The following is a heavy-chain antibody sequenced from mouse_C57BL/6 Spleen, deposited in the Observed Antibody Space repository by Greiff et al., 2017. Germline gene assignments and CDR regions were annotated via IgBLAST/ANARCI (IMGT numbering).Heavy chain of an antibody. V-gene: IGHV1-55*01. J-gene: IGHJ4*01. CDR1: GYNFTSYW. CDR2: IYPGSGST. CDR3: ARPLEDAMDY. Sequence: QVQLQQPGAELVKPGASVKMSCKASGYNFTSYWITWVKQRHGQGLEWIGDIYPGSGSTNYNEKFKSKATLTVDSSSSTAYMQRSSLASEDAAVYYWARPLEDAMDYWCQGTSVTVSS.